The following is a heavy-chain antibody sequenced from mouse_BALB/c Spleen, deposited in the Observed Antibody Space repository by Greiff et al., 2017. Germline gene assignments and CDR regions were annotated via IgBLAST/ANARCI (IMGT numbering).Heavy chain of an antibody. Sequence: VKLQESGAELVRPGVSVKISCKGSGYTFTDYAMHWVKQSHAKSLEWIGVISTYYGDASYNQKFKGKATMTVDKSSSTAYMELARLTSEDSAIYYCARGATAYWGQGTLVTVSA. CDR2: ISTYYGDA. V-gene: IGHV1S137*01. CDR3: ARGATAY. J-gene: IGHJ3*01. CDR1: GYTFTDYA. D-gene: IGHD1-1*01.